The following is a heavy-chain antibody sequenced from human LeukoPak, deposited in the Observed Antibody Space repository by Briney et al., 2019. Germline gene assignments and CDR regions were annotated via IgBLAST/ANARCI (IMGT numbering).Heavy chain of an antibody. V-gene: IGHV3-23*01. CDR2: ISGSGGST. J-gene: IGHJ4*02. Sequence: GGSLRLSCAASGFTFSSYAMSWVRQAPEKGLEWVSAISGSGGSTYYADSVKGRFTISRDNSKNTLYLQMNSLRAEDTAVYYCAKGQYYDSSGYYYYWGQGTLVTVSS. D-gene: IGHD3-22*01. CDR1: GFTFSSYA. CDR3: AKGQYYDSSGYYYY.